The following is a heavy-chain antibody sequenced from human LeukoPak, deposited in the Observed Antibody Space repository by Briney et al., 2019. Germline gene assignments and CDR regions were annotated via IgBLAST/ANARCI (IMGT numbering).Heavy chain of an antibody. CDR1: GFTFSSYA. D-gene: IGHD2-15*01. J-gene: IGHJ3*02. Sequence: PGGSLRLSCAASGFTFSSYAMHWVRQAPGKGLEWVAVISYDGSNKYYADYVKGRFTISRDNSKNTLYLQMNSLRAEDTAVYYCARGQDIVVVVAATPGPSDAFDIWGQGTMVTVSS. CDR3: ARGQDIVVVVAATPGPSDAFDI. CDR2: ISYDGSNK. V-gene: IGHV3-30-3*01.